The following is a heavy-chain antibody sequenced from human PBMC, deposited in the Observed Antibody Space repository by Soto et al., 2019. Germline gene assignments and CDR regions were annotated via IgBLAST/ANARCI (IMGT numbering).Heavy chain of an antibody. J-gene: IGHJ6*04. CDR1: GFTFSNHW. CDR2: IYGGGSDT. V-gene: IGHV5-51*01. CDR3: AGRFGYCSGGSCLGV. D-gene: IGHD2-15*01. Sequence: ESLTISCQGSGFTFSNHWSAWVRQIPGRGLEWMGIIYGGGSDTRYSPSFQGQVTSSADKSSNTGYLQWRSLKSSDSAMYFCAGRFGYCSGGSCLGVWGRGTTVTVSS.